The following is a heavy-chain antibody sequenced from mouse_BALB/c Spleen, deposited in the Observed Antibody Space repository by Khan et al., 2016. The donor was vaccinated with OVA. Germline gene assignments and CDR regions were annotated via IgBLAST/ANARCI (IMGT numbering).Heavy chain of an antibody. J-gene: IGHJ2*01. CDR3: ARTARIKY. V-gene: IGHV3-2*02. D-gene: IGHD1-2*01. Sequence: EVKLEESGPGLVKPSQSLSLTCTVTGYSINSGYGWNWIRQFPGNKLDWMGYISYSGSTNYNPSLKSRISITRDTSKNQFFLQLNSVTTEDTATYYCARTARIKYWGQGTTRTVSA. CDR2: ISYSGST. CDR1: GYSINSGYG.